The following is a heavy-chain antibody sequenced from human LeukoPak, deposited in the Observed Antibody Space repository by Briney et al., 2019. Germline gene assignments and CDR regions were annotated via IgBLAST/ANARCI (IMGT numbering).Heavy chain of an antibody. CDR3: AIVSLVRGDIGFWFDP. Sequence: ASVKVSCKASRDTFSRYGITWVRQAPGQGLEWMGWISGYNDKTNYAQKFQGRDTMTTDISTTTAYMELRSLRSDDTALYYCAIVSLVRGDIGFWFDPWGQGTLVTVSS. D-gene: IGHD3-10*01. J-gene: IGHJ5*02. CDR2: ISGYNDKT. CDR1: RDTFSRYG. V-gene: IGHV1-18*01.